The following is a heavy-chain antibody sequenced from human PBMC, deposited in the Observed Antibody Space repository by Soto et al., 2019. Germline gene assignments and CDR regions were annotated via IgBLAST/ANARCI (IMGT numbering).Heavy chain of an antibody. CDR3: ARAFIVVVTALSDY. J-gene: IGHJ4*02. CDR2: ISYDGSNK. CDR1: GFTFSSYG. D-gene: IGHD2-21*02. V-gene: IGHV3-30*03. Sequence: PGGSLRLSCAASGFTFSSYGMHWVRQAPGKGPEWVAVISYDGSNKYYADSVKGRFTISRDNSKNTLYLQMNSLRAEDTAVYYCARAFIVVVTALSDYWGQGTLVTVSS.